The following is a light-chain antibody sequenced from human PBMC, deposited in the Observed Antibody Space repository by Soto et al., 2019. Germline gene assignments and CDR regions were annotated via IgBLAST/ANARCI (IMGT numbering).Light chain of an antibody. V-gene: IGKV3-20*01. CDR3: QQYGSSPIT. CDR1: QSVTSSY. J-gene: IGKJ5*01. Sequence: EIVLTQSPCTLSLSPGERATLSCRASQSVTSSYLAWYQQKPGQAPSLLIYGASSRATGIPDRFSGSGSGTDFTLTISRLEPEDFAVYYCQQYGSSPITFGQGTRLEIK. CDR2: GAS.